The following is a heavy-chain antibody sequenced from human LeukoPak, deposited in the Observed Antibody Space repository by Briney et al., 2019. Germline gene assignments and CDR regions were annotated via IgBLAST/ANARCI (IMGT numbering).Heavy chain of an antibody. J-gene: IGHJ4*02. CDR2: INQDGTEK. V-gene: IGHV3-7*01. D-gene: IGHD1-7*01. CDR1: GFSFTTYW. Sequence: PGESLRLSCAASGFSFTTYWMSWVRQAQGKGLEWVANINQDGTEKYYVDSVKGRFTISRDNAKNSLYLQMNSLRAEDTAVYYCARDQEGYNWNYSPLGGFDYWGQGTLVTVSS. CDR3: ARDQEGYNWNYSPLGGFDY.